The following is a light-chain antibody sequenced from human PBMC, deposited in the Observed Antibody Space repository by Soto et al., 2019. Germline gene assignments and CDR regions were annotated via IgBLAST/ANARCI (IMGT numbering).Light chain of an antibody. CDR3: SSFSSITREV. CDR2: EVS. V-gene: IGLV2-14*01. J-gene: IGLJ2*01. Sequence: QSALTQPASVSGSPGQSITISCTGTSSDVGGYSYVSWYQQHPGKTPKLMIYEVSNRPSGVSHRLSGSKSGNTASLTISGLQTEDEADYYCSSFSSITREVFGGGTKLPVL. CDR1: SSDVGGYSY.